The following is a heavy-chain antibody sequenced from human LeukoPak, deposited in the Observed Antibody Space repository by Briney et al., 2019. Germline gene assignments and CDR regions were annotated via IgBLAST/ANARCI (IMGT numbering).Heavy chain of an antibody. CDR2: IYSGGST. J-gene: IGHJ3*02. Sequence: GGSLRLSCAASGFTVSSNYMSWVRQAPGKGLEWVSVIYSGGSTYYADSVKGRFTISRDNSKNTLYLQMNSLRAEDTAVYYCASPIVVVPAAIGYGAFDIWGQGTMVTVSS. CDR3: ASPIVVVPAAIGYGAFDI. CDR1: GFTVSSNY. V-gene: IGHV3-53*01. D-gene: IGHD2-2*02.